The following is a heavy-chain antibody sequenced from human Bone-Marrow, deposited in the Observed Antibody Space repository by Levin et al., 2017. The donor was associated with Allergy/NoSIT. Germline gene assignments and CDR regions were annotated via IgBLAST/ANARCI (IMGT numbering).Heavy chain of an antibody. V-gene: IGHV3-53*01. Sequence: PAASVKVSCAASGLTVSTNYMNWVRQAPGKGLEWVSVVYSGGPTFYADSVKGRFTISRDISKNTVYLQMNGLRAEDTGLYYCARDKVDCTHGVCQKEGLDYWGQGTQVTVSS. CDR1: GLTVSTNY. D-gene: IGHD2-8*01. CDR2: VYSGGPT. CDR3: ARDKVDCTHGVCQKEGLDY. J-gene: IGHJ4*02.